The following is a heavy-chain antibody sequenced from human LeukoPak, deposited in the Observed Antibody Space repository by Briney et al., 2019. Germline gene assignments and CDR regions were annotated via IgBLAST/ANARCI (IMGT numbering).Heavy chain of an antibody. Sequence: GGSLRLSCAASGFTFSSYAMHWVRQAPGKGLEWVSAISGSGGSTYYADSVKGRFTISRDNSKNTLYLQMNSLRAEDTAVYYCAKESIVVVVAASDYWGQGTLVTVSS. CDR3: AKESIVVVVAASDY. V-gene: IGHV3-23*01. J-gene: IGHJ4*02. D-gene: IGHD2-15*01. CDR2: ISGSGGST. CDR1: GFTFSSYA.